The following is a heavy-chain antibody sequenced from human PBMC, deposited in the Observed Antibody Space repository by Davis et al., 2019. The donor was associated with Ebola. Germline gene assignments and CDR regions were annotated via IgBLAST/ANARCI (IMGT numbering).Heavy chain of an antibody. Sequence: GGSLRLSCAASGFTFSTYDMNWVRQAPGKGLEWLSKISGGGSTMYYADCAKGRFTISRENAKNSLYLQMNSLRVEDTAVYYCARDWAGLDVWGRGTTVTVSS. CDR2: ISGGGSTM. V-gene: IGHV3-48*01. J-gene: IGHJ6*04. D-gene: IGHD3-16*01. CDR3: ARDWAGLDV. CDR1: GFTFSTYD.